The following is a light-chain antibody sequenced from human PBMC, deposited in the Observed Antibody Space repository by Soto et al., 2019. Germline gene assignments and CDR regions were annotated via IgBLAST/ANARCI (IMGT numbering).Light chain of an antibody. J-gene: IGKJ2*01. CDR2: GAS. V-gene: IGKV1-5*01. CDR3: QQYNSYSYT. CDR1: QTISTW. Sequence: DIQMTQSPSTLSASVGDRVTLTCRASQTISTWLAWYQQKPVKAPKLLIYGASSLQTGVPSRFSGSGSGTEFTLTISSLPPDEFATYYCQQYNSYSYTVGQGTKLEIK.